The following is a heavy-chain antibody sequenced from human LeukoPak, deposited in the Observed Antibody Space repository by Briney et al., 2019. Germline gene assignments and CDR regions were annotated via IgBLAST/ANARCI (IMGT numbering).Heavy chain of an antibody. V-gene: IGHV4-4*07. Sequence: PSETLSLTCTVSGGSISSYYWGWIRQPAGKGLEWIGRIYTSGSTNYNPSLKSRVTMSVDTSKNQFSLKLSSVTAADTAVYYCARDLRGYCSSTSCSHYYYYYMDVWGKGTTVTISS. D-gene: IGHD2-2*01. CDR3: ARDLRGYCSSTSCSHYYYYYMDV. CDR1: GGSISSYY. CDR2: IYTSGST. J-gene: IGHJ6*03.